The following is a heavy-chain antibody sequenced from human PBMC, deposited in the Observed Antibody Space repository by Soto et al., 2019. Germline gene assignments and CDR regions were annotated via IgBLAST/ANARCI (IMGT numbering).Heavy chain of an antibody. V-gene: IGHV3-7*05. CDR3: ARGSPPYSYGLWDYYGMDV. J-gene: IGHJ6*02. CDR2: IKQDGSEK. Sequence: VQLVESGGGLVQPGGSLRLSCAASGFTFSSYWMSWVLQAPGKGLEWVANIKQDGSEKYYVDSVKGRFTISRDNDKNSLYLQMNSLSAEDTAVYYCARGSPPYSYGLWDYYGMDVSGQGTTVTVSS. D-gene: IGHD5-18*01. CDR1: GFTFSSYW.